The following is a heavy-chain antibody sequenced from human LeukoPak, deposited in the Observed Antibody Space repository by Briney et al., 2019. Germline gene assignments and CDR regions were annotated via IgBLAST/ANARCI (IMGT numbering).Heavy chain of an antibody. CDR2: IYSGGST. CDR1: GFTVSSNY. J-gene: IGHJ3*02. CDR3: ARAGIPGAFDI. Sequence: PGGSLRLSCAASGFTVSSNYMSWVRQAPGKGLEWVSVIYSGGSTYYADSVKGRFTISRDNSKNTLYLQVNSLRAEDTAVYYCARAGIPGAFDIWGQGTMVTVSS. V-gene: IGHV3-53*01.